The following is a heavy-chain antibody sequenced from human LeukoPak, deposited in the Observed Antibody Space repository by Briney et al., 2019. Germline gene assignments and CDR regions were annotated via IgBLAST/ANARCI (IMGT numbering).Heavy chain of an antibody. D-gene: IGHD3-10*01. CDR1: GYLFIAHF. V-gene: IGHV7-4-1*02. CDR3: VRGTPTPGMGY. CDR2: IDTTTGNA. Sequence: ASVRVSCKASGYLFIAHFLNWVRRAPGQGLEWMGNIDTTTGNARYAQDFTGRFVFSLDTSVRTAYLQITSLKADDTAAYYCVRGTPTPGMGYWGQGTQVTASS. J-gene: IGHJ4*02.